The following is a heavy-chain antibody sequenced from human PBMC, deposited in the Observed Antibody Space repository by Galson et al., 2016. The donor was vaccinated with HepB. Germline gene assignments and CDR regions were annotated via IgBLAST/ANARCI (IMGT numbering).Heavy chain of an antibody. D-gene: IGHD3-3*01. CDR1: GGTFGSYP. V-gene: IGHV1-69*04. CDR2: IIPILALA. CDR3: AREGYDFWSSFYKYYYYGMDV. Sequence: SVKVSCKASGGTFGSYPINWVRQAPGQGLEWVGRIIPILALANYAQNFQGRVTVTADKSTSTAYMELSSLRSEDTAVYYCAREGYDFWSSFYKYYYYGMDVWGQGTTVIVS. J-gene: IGHJ6*02.